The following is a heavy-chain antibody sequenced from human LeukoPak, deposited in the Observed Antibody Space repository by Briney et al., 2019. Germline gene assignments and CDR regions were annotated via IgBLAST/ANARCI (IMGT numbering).Heavy chain of an antibody. CDR1: GGSFSGYY. Sequence: PSETLSLTCAVYGGSFSGYYWSWIRQPPEKGLEWIGEINHSGSTNYNPSLKSRVTISVDTSKNQFSLKLSSVTAADTAVYYCARTFLTRIIAVAGTVPDAFDIWGQGTMVTVSS. J-gene: IGHJ3*02. D-gene: IGHD6-19*01. V-gene: IGHV4-34*01. CDR2: INHSGST. CDR3: ARTFLTRIIAVAGTVPDAFDI.